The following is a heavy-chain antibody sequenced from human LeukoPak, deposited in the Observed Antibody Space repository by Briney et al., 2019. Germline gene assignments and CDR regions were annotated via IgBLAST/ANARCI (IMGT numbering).Heavy chain of an antibody. J-gene: IGHJ4*02. CDR1: GFNFDDYV. CDR3: AKDMAAYYYASGNIDY. D-gene: IGHD3-10*01. V-gene: IGHV3-43D*03. Sequence: GGSLRLSCAASGFNFDDYVMTWVRQAPGKGLEWVSLISWNGGSTYYADSVKGRFTISRDNSENSLYLQMNSLRAEDTALYYCAKDMAAYYYASGNIDYWGQGTLVTVSS. CDR2: ISWNGGST.